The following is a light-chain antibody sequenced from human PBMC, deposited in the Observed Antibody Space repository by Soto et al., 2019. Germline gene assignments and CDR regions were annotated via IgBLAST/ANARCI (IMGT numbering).Light chain of an antibody. Sequence: QSVLTQPPSVSGAPGQRVTISCTGSRSNIGANYDVHWYQQLPGTAPKLLIYDNNNRPSGVPDRFSGSKSDTSASLVITGLQAGDEADYYCQSYDSRLSGVVFGGGTKLTVL. CDR1: RSNIGANYD. CDR2: DNN. CDR3: QSYDSRLSGVV. V-gene: IGLV1-40*01. J-gene: IGLJ2*01.